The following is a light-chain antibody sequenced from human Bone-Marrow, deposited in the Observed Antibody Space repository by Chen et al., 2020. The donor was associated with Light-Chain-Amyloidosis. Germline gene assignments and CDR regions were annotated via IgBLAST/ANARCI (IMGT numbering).Light chain of an antibody. CDR3: QSYDSSNQGVV. Sequence: NFMLTQPHSVSESPGKTVTTSCPGSSGRIASNYVQWYQQRPGSAPTTVIFEDNHRPSGVPDRFSGSIDSSSNSVSLTISGLKTEDEADYYCQSYDSSNQGVVFGGGTKLTVL. CDR2: EDN. CDR1: SGRIASNY. V-gene: IGLV6-57*02. J-gene: IGLJ2*01.